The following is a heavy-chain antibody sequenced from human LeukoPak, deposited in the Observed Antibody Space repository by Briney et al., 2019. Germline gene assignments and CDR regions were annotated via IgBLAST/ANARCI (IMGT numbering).Heavy chain of an antibody. CDR1: GFTLSHYA. D-gene: IGHD3-3*01. V-gene: IGHV3-23*01. CDR2: ISGSGVST. Sequence: GRSLRLSRAASGFTLSHYAMNWVRQAPGKGLEGVSAISGSGVSTYYADSVKGRFTMSRDNSKNTMYMQMNSLRAEDTAVYYCAKSTDDDFWSGSAGNAFDIWGQGTMVTVSS. CDR3: AKSTDDDFWSGSAGNAFDI. J-gene: IGHJ3*02.